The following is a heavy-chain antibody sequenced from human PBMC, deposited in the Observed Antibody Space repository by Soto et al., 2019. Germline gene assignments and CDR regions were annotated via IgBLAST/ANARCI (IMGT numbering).Heavy chain of an antibody. CDR1: GYSFTSYW. J-gene: IGHJ6*02. CDR2: IDPSDSYT. CDR3: ARQLVTPYGHYYYGMDV. D-gene: IGHD2-21*02. V-gene: IGHV5-10-1*01. Sequence: GASLKISCKGSGYSFTSYWISWVRQMPGKGLEWMRRIDPSDSYTNYSPSFPGHVTISADKSISTAYLQWSILKASDTAMYDCARQLVTPYGHYYYGMDVWGQGTTVTVSS.